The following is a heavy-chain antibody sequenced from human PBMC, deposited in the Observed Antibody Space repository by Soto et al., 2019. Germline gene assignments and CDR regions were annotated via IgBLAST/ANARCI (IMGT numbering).Heavy chain of an antibody. CDR3: ARDSLLYYYDSSGYYSQAYYYGMDV. CDR1: GGSISSYY. Sequence: ETLSLTCTVSGGSISSYYWSWIRQPAGKGLEWIGRIYTSGSTNYNPSLKSRVTMSVDTSKNQFSLKLSSVTAADTAVYYCARDSLLYYYDSSGYYSQAYYYGMDVWGQGTTVTVSS. V-gene: IGHV4-4*07. CDR2: IYTSGST. J-gene: IGHJ6*02. D-gene: IGHD3-22*01.